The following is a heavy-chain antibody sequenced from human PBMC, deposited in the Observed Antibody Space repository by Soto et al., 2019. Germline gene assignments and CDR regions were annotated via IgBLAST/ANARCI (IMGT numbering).Heavy chain of an antibody. V-gene: IGHV3-23*01. Sequence: EVQLLESGGGLVQPGGSLRLSCAASGFTFSSYAMSWVRQAPGKGLEWVSAISGSGGSTYYADSVKGRFTISRDNSKNTLYLQMNSLRAEDTAVYYCAKLPGYYGSGSYESGSNWFDPWGQGTLVTVSS. J-gene: IGHJ5*02. CDR1: GFTFSSYA. CDR3: AKLPGYYGSGSYESGSNWFDP. CDR2: ISGSGGST. D-gene: IGHD3-10*01.